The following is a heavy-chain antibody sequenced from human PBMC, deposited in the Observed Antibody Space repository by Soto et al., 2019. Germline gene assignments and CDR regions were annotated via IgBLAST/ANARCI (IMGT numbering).Heavy chain of an antibody. V-gene: IGHV1-69*13. CDR2: IIPIFGTA. CDR3: ARGLAMRDTAMVDPYYYYYGMDV. CDR1: GGTFSSYA. Sequence: SVNVSCKASGGTFSSYAISWVRQAPGQGLEWMGGIIPIFGTANYAQKFQGRVTITADESTSTAYMELSSLRSEDTAVYYCARGLAMRDTAMVDPYYYYYGMDVWGQGTTVTRLL. D-gene: IGHD5-18*01. J-gene: IGHJ6*02.